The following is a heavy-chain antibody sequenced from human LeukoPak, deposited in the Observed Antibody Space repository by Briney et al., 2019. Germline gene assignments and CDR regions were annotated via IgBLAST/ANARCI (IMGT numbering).Heavy chain of an antibody. Sequence: SVKVSCKASGCTFSSYTISWVRQAPGQGLEWMGRIIPILGIANYAQKFQGRVTITADKSTSTAYMELSSLRSEDTAVYYCARSGYQWRFFDYWGQGTLVTVSS. J-gene: IGHJ4*02. CDR1: GCTFSSYT. V-gene: IGHV1-69*02. CDR3: ARSGYQWRFFDY. CDR2: IIPILGIA. D-gene: IGHD3-3*01.